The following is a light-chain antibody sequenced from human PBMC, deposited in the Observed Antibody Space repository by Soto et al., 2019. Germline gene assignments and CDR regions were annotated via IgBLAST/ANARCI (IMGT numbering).Light chain of an antibody. CDR1: KLGNKY. CDR3: HTWDSSTVV. Sequence: SYELTQPPSVSVSPGQTASITCSGEKLGNKYACWYQQKSGQSPVLIIYQDNKRPSGIPERFSGSNSGNTATLTITGTQAMDEADYYCHTWDSSTVVFGGGTQLTVL. V-gene: IGLV3-1*01. CDR2: QDN. J-gene: IGLJ2*01.